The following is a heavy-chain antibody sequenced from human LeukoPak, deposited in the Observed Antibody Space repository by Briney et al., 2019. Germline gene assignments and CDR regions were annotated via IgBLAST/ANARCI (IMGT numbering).Heavy chain of an antibody. CDR2: IKQDGSEK. CDR3: ARALWGRWLQFDY. Sequence: GGSLRLSCAASGFTFSSYWMSWVRLAPGKGLEWVANIKQDGSEKYYVDSVKGRFTISRDNAKNSLYLQMNSLRAEDTAVYYCARALWGRWLQFDYWGQGTLVTVSS. V-gene: IGHV3-7*01. CDR1: GFTFSSYW. D-gene: IGHD5-24*01. J-gene: IGHJ4*02.